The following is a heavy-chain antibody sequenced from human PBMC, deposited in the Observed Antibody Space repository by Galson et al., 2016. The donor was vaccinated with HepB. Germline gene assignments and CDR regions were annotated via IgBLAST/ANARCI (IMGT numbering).Heavy chain of an antibody. CDR3: AIEGEVGGYYRLSN. Sequence: SLRLSCAASGFTFSTYWMTWVRQAPGKGLEWVANIKQDGSEKNYVDSVKGRFTISRDNAENSLYLQMYDLRAEDTAVYYCAIEGEVGGYYRLSNWGQGTLVTVSS. CDR1: GFTFSTYW. V-gene: IGHV3-7*03. CDR2: IKQDGSEK. J-gene: IGHJ4*02. D-gene: IGHD3-3*01.